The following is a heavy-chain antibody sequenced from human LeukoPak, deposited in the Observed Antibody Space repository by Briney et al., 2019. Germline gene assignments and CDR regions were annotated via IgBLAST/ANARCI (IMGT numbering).Heavy chain of an antibody. CDR1: GGSISNTNW. J-gene: IGHJ5*01. Sequence: SETLSLTCAVSGGSISNTNWGSWVRQPPGKGLEWIGEISHSGSTNFNPSLKPRVTLSVDKSKNQFSLKLYSVTAADTAVYYCTRNFDSWGQGTLITVSS. V-gene: IGHV4-4*02. CDR2: ISHSGST. CDR3: TRNFDS.